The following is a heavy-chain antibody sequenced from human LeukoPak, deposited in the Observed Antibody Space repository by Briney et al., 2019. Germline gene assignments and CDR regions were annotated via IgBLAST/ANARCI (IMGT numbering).Heavy chain of an antibody. CDR2: IYTSGST. V-gene: IGHV4-4*07. J-gene: IGHJ4*02. CDR1: GGSISSYY. CDR3: ARDRRDTSMVWDY. Sequence: SETLSLTCTVSGGSISSYYWSWIRQPAGKGLEWIGRIYTSGSTNYNPSLKSRVTVSVDTSKNQFSLKMRSVTAADTAVYYCARDRRDTSMVWDYWGRGTLVTVSS. D-gene: IGHD5-18*01.